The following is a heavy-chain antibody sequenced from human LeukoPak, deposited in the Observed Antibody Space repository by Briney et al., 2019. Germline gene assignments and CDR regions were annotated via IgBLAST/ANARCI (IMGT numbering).Heavy chain of an antibody. Sequence: SETLSLTCAVYGGSFSGYYWSWIRQPPGKGLEWIGEINHSGSTNYDPSLKSRVTISVDTSKNQFSLKLSSVTAADTAVYYCARDGPYFDCSSTSCYVPPDYWGQGTLVTVSS. CDR2: INHSGST. CDR3: ARDGPYFDCSSTSCYVPPDY. V-gene: IGHV4-34*01. J-gene: IGHJ4*02. CDR1: GGSFSGYY. D-gene: IGHD2-2*01.